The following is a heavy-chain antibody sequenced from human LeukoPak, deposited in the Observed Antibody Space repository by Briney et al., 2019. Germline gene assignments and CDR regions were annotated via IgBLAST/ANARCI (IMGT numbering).Heavy chain of an antibody. CDR3: ARHAAGQLVYFDY. CDR1: GYTFTGYY. V-gene: IGHV1-2*04. Sequence: GASVKVSCKASGYTFTGYYMHWVRQAPGQGLEWMGWINPNSGGTNYAQKFQGWVTMTRDTSISTAYMELSRLRSDDTAVYYCARHAAGQLVYFDYWGQETLVTVSS. J-gene: IGHJ4*02. D-gene: IGHD6-6*01. CDR2: INPNSGGT.